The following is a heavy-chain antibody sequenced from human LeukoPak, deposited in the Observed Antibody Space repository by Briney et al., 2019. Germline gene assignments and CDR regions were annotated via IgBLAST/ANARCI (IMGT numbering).Heavy chain of an antibody. V-gene: IGHV4-4*07. CDR3: ARSIWTITMVRGANTRGVDY. Sequence: TSEILSLTCTVSGGSIGNYYWSWIRQPAGKGLEWIGRVFTSGSPNYNPSLRSRVTMSVDTSKNQFSLKLSSVTAADTAVYYCARSIWTITMVRGANTRGVDYWGQGTLVTVSS. D-gene: IGHD3-10*01. CDR2: VFTSGSP. J-gene: IGHJ4*02. CDR1: GGSIGNYY.